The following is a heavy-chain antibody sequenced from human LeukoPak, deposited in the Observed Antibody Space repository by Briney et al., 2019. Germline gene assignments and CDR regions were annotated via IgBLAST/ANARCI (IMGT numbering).Heavy chain of an antibody. J-gene: IGHJ4*02. V-gene: IGHV3-33*06. CDR1: GFTFSSYG. CDR3: AKGGASVYAVDY. Sequence: GRSLRLSCAASGFTFSSYGMHWVRQAPGQGLEWVAVIWYDGSNKYYADSVKGRFTISRDNSKNTLYLQRNSLRAEDTAVYYCAKGGASVYAVDYWGQGTLVTVSS. D-gene: IGHD2-8*01. CDR2: IWYDGSNK.